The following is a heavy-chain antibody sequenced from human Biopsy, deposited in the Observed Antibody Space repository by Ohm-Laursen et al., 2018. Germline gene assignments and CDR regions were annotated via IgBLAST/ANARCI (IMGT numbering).Heavy chain of an antibody. CDR1: GGTLTSLD. CDR3: AKGQDLRGGAEYFQH. D-gene: IGHD2-15*01. J-gene: IGHJ1*01. Sequence: ASVKVSCKVSGGTLTSLDISWVRQVPGQGLEWMGWINPHSGTTKFAQDFQGRVTMTRDTSITTAYMELRRLRSDDTAVYYCAKGQDLRGGAEYFQHWGQGALVTVSS. V-gene: IGHV1-2*02. CDR2: INPHSGTT.